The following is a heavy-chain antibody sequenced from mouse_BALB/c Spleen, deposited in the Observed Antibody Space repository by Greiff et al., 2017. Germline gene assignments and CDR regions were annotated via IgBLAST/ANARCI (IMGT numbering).Heavy chain of an antibody. Sequence: QVQLQQSGAELVRPGSSVKISCKASGYAFSSYWMNWVKQRPGQGLAWIGQIYPGDGDTNYNGKFKGKATLTADKSSSTAYMQLSSLTSEDSAVYYCARGYDGYYWGQGTTLTVSS. V-gene: IGHV1-80*01. CDR1: GYAFSSYW. CDR2: IYPGDGDT. J-gene: IGHJ2*01. D-gene: IGHD2-3*01. CDR3: ARGYDGYY.